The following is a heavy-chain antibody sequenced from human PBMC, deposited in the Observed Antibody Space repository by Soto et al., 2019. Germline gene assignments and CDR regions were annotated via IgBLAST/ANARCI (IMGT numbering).Heavy chain of an antibody. D-gene: IGHD3-3*01. J-gene: IGHJ6*02. CDR2: IDPSDSYT. CDR1: GYSFTSYW. Sequence: PGESLKISCKGSGYSFTSYWISWVRQMPGKGLEWMGRIDPSDSYTNYSPSFQGHVTISADKSISTAYLQWSSLKASDTAMYYCATTDKITIFGVVKRETDVWGQGTTVTVSS. CDR3: ATTDKITIFGVVKRETDV. V-gene: IGHV5-10-1*01.